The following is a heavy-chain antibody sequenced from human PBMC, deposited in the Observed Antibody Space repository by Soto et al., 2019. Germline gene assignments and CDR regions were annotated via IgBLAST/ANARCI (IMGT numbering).Heavy chain of an antibody. D-gene: IGHD6-19*01. CDR2: ITNTNYM. Sequence: EVHLVESGGGLAKPGGSVRLSCAASGFTFSSYSMNWVLQSPRKGLEWVSSITNTNYMYYAESVKGRFTISRDNAKNSLFLQMNGLRAEDTAVYYCASGRSGWYGDYWVQGALVTVS. CDR1: GFTFSSYS. CDR3: ASGRSGWYGDY. J-gene: IGHJ4*02. V-gene: IGHV3-21*01.